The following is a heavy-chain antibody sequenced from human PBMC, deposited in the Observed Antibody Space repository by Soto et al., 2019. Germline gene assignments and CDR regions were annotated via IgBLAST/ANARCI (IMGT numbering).Heavy chain of an antibody. Sequence: GASVKVSCKASGYTFTSYDINWVRQATGQGLEWMGWMNPNSGNTGYAQKFQGRVTMTRNTSTSTAYMELSSLRSEDTAVYYCFLRHQRYYYYYYMDVWGKGTTVTVSS. CDR1: GYTFTSYD. J-gene: IGHJ6*03. D-gene: IGHD5-12*01. CDR2: MNPNSGNT. V-gene: IGHV1-8*01. CDR3: FLRHQRYYYYYYMDV.